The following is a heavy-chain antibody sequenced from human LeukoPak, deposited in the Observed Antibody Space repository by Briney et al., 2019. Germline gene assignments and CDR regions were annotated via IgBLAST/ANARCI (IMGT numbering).Heavy chain of an antibody. CDR1: GFTFSSYA. Sequence: GGSLRLSCAASGFTFSSYAMSWVRQAPGKGLEWVSAISGSGGSPYYADSGKGRFTISRDNSKNTLYLQMNSLRAEDTAVYYCAKKQSYYYDSSALRGGGYFDYWGQGTLVTVSS. CDR2: ISGSGGSP. D-gene: IGHD3-22*01. CDR3: AKKQSYYYDSSALRGGGYFDY. V-gene: IGHV3-23*01. J-gene: IGHJ4*02.